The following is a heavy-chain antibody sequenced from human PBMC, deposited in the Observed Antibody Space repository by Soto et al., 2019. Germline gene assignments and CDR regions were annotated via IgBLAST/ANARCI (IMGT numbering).Heavy chain of an antibody. V-gene: IGHV4-31*03. CDR1: GGSISSGGYY. CDR3: ARFYYDILTGSPYFDY. Sequence: QVQLQESGPGLVKPSQTLSLTCTVSGGSISSGGYYWSWIRQHPGKGLEWIGYIYYSGSTYYNPSLKSRVTISVDTSKNQFSLKLSSVTAADTAVYYWARFYYDILTGSPYFDYWGQGTLVTVSS. D-gene: IGHD3-9*01. J-gene: IGHJ4*02. CDR2: IYYSGST.